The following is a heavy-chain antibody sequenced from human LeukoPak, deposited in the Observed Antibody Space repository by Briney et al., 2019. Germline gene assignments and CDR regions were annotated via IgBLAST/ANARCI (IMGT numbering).Heavy chain of an antibody. J-gene: IGHJ3*02. D-gene: IGHD1-26*01. CDR2: IFSGGST. CDR1: GFSVSSNF. CDR3: ARGRRWDLLVSLIDASDI. V-gene: IGHV3-53*01. Sequence: GGSLRLSCAASGFSVSSNFMTWVRQAPGKGLEWVSVIFSGGSTYYADSVKGRFTISRDNSKNTLYLRMNSLRAEDTAVYYCARGRRWDLLVSLIDASDIWGQGTMVTVSS.